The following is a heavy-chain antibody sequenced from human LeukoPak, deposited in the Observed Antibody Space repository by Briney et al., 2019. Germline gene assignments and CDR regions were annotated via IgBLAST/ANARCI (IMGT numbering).Heavy chain of an antibody. D-gene: IGHD4-23*01. J-gene: IGHJ3*02. CDR3: ARDATVVTPGSAFDI. CDR1: GYTFTSYG. Sequence: ASVKVSCKASGYTFTSYGISWVRQAPGQGLEWMGWISACNGNTNYAQKLQGRATMTTDTSTSTAYMELRSLRSDDTAVYYCARDATVVTPGSAFDIWGQGTMVTVSS. CDR2: ISACNGNT. V-gene: IGHV1-18*01.